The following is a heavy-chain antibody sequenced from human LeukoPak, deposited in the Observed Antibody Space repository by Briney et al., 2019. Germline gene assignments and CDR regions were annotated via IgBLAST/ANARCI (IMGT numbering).Heavy chain of an antibody. CDR2: INYNGAIT. V-gene: IGHV3-20*04. Sequence: PSGGSLRLSCATSGFTFVDYGLSWVRRAPGKGLEWLCAINYNGAITDYADSVKGRFTISRDNAKNSLYLRKDSLRAEDMALYYCARDRLGPSFSVSHFDLWGQGTLVTVSS. CDR1: GFTFVDYG. J-gene: IGHJ4*02. CDR3: ARDRLGPSFSVSHFDL. D-gene: IGHD3-3*02.